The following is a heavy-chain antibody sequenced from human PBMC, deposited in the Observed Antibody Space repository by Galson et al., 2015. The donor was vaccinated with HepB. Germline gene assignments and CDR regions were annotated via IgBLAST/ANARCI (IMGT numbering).Heavy chain of an antibody. Sequence: SLRLSCAASGFNFNNYGMSWVRQAPGKGLEWVSTISHTGGTTYYADSVRGRFTIFRDSSKNTLYLQMNSLRAEDTAVYYCGGVAGYPDSWGRGTLVTVSS. CDR2: ISHTGGTT. V-gene: IGHV3-23*01. J-gene: IGHJ4*02. CDR3: GGVAGYPDS. D-gene: IGHD3-10*01. CDR1: GFNFNNYG.